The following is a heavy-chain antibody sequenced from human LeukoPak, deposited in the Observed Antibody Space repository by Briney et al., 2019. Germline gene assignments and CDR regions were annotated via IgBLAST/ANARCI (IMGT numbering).Heavy chain of an antibody. Sequence: SEALSLTCTVSGGSIYGSNYYWGWIRQPPGKGLEWIGSIYYDGSTYYNPSLKSRVTISVYTSKNQFSLKVNSVTAAATAVYYCARDRGMGATRVDYLGQGALLSVCS. V-gene: IGHV4-39*07. D-gene: IGHD1-26*01. CDR3: ARDRGMGATRVDY. CDR1: GGSIYGSNYY. J-gene: IGHJ4*02. CDR2: IYYDGST.